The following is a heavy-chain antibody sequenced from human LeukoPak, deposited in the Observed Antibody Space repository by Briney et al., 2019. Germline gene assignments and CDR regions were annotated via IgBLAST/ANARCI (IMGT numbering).Heavy chain of an antibody. J-gene: IGHJ4*02. V-gene: IGHV3-66*01. CDR2: LYSGGTT. D-gene: IGHD3-10*01. CDR1: GFIVSTNY. Sequence: GGSLRLSCAASGFIVSTNYMSWVRQAPGKGLEWVSVLYSGGTTYYADSVKGRFTISRDNSKNTLYLQMNSLRAEDTAVYYCAKKGYAGSGTYSYYFDYWGQGTLVTVSS. CDR3: AKKGYAGSGTYSYYFDY.